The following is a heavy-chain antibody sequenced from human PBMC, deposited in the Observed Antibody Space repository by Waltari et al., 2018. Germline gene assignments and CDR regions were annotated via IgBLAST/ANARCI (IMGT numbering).Heavy chain of an antibody. CDR2: IKTNSEGATT. V-gene: IGHV3-15*01. J-gene: IGHJ4*02. D-gene: IGHD6-25*01. CDR1: GVSTDTTKSAY. CDR3: VTDRGNFDY. Sequence: EVQLVESGGGLVQPGGSLRLACGVSGVSTDTTKSAYMSGVRQAPTGGLGWVGRIKTNSEGATTEFAAPLKGRFSISRDDSKKTLYLQLSSLEKDDTAVYYCVTDRGNFDYWGQGTLVTVSS.